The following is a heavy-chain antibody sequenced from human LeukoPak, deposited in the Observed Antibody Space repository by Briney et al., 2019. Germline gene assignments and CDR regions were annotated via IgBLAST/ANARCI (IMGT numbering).Heavy chain of an antibody. CDR1: GFTFSSYG. V-gene: IGHV3-30*02. J-gene: IGHJ3*02. CDR2: IRYDGSNK. Sequence: GGSLRLSCSASGFTFSSYGMHWVRQAPGKGLEWVAFIRYDGSNKYYADSVRGRFTISRDNSKNTLYLQMNSLRAEDTAVYYCAKDYDYVWGSYPFGAFDIWGQGTMVTVSS. D-gene: IGHD3-16*02. CDR3: AKDYDYVWGSYPFGAFDI.